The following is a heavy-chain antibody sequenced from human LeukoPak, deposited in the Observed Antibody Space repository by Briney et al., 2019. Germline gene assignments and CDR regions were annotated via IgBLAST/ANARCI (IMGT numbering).Heavy chain of an antibody. Sequence: GRSLRLSCAASGFTFDDYAMHWVRQAPGKGLEWVSGISWNSGSIGYADSVKGRFTISRDNAKNPLYLQMNSLRAEDTALYYCAKARYYDSSGYYYLDAFDIWGQGTMVTVSS. CDR1: GFTFDDYA. J-gene: IGHJ3*02. CDR3: AKARYYDSSGYYYLDAFDI. V-gene: IGHV3-9*01. CDR2: ISWNSGSI. D-gene: IGHD3-22*01.